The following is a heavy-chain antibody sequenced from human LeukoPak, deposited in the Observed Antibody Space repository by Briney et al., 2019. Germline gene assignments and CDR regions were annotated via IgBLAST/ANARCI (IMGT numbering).Heavy chain of an antibody. CDR1: GFSFSNHG. J-gene: IGHJ4*02. Sequence: GGSLRLSCAASGFSFSNHGMNWVRQAPGKGLEWVAVVTYDGNHKNYADSVKGRFTISRDNSKNKLYLQINSLRAEDTSVFYCARGSCSGGSCPYDFWGQGTLVTVSS. D-gene: IGHD2-15*01. CDR3: ARGSCSGGSCPYDF. CDR2: VTYDGNHK. V-gene: IGHV3-33*05.